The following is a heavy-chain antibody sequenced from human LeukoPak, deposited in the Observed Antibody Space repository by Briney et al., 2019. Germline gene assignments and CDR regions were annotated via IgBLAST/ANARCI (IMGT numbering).Heavy chain of an antibody. Sequence: PSETLSLTCTVSGGSVSSGSYYWSWIRQPPGKGLEWIGYIYYSGSTNYNPSLKSRVTISVDTSKNQFSLKLSSVTAADTAVYYCARVSLFWSGFPYYYYGMDVWGQGTTVTVSS. V-gene: IGHV4-61*01. CDR3: ARVSLFWSGFPYYYYGMDV. CDR1: GGSVSSGSYY. D-gene: IGHD3-3*01. J-gene: IGHJ6*02. CDR2: IYYSGST.